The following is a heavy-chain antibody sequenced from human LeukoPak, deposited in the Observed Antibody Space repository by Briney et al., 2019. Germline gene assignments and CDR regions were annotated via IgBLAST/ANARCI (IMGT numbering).Heavy chain of an antibody. CDR2: ISSSSSYI. D-gene: IGHD3-10*01. J-gene: IGHJ3*02. V-gene: IGHV3-21*01. Sequence: GGSLRLSCAASGFTFSSYAMNWVRQAPGKGLEWVSSISSSSSYIYYADSVKGRFTISRDNAKNSLYLQMNSLRAEDTAVYYCARDTMVRTIDIWGQGTMVTVSS. CDR1: GFTFSSYA. CDR3: ARDTMVRTIDI.